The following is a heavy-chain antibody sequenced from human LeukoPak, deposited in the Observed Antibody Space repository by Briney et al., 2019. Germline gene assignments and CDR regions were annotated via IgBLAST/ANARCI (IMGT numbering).Heavy chain of an antibody. V-gene: IGHV4-30-4*01. CDR1: GGSISSYY. CDR3: AREDDYGGNSGAFDI. D-gene: IGHD4-17*01. CDR2: IYYSGST. J-gene: IGHJ3*02. Sequence: SETLSLTCTVSGGSISSYYWSWIRQPPGKGLEWIGYIYYSGSTYYNPSLKSRVTISVDTSKNQFSLKLSSVTAADTAVYYCAREDDYGGNSGAFDIWGQGTMVTVSS.